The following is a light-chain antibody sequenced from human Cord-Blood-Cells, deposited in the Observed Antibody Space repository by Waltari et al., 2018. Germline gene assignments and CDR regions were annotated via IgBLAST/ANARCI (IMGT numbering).Light chain of an antibody. J-gene: IGLJ3*02. Sequence: QSALTQPASVSGSPGQSITIPCTGTSSDVGSYNLVSWYQQHPGKAPKLMIYEGSKRPSGVSIRFSGSKSGNTASLTISGLQAEDEADYYCCSYAGSSTSWVFGGGTKLTVL. CDR3: CSYAGSSTSWV. V-gene: IGLV2-23*01. CDR1: SSDVGSYNL. CDR2: EGS.